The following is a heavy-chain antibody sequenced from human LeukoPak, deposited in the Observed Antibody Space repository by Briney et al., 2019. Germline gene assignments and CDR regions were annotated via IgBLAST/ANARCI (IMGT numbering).Heavy chain of an antibody. J-gene: IGHJ4*02. V-gene: IGHV3-48*03. D-gene: IGHD5-12*01. CDR2: ISRSGSTI. CDR3: ASGYDLPY. CDR1: GFTFSSYE. Sequence: GGSLRLSCAASGFTFSSYEMNWVRQAPGKGLEWVSYISRSGSTIYYADSVKGRFTISRDNAKNSLYLQMNSLRVKDTAVYYCASGYDLPYWGQGTLVTVSS.